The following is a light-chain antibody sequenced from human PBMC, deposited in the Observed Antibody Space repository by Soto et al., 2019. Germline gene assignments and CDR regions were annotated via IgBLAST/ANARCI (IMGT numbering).Light chain of an antibody. CDR3: QQYNSTWT. Sequence: DVQMTQSPSTLSASVGDRVTITCRASQSVTIYLAWYRQRPGKAPKILVHRASILESGGPSRFSGSGSGTEFTLTISSLQPEDFATYYCQQYNSTWTFGQGTKVDIK. V-gene: IGKV1-5*03. CDR1: QSVTIY. CDR2: RAS. J-gene: IGKJ1*01.